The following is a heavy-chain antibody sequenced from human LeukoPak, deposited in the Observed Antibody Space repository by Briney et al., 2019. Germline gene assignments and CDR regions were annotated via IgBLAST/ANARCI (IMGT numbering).Heavy chain of an antibody. CDR2: IYYSGST. CDR3: ARVLDYYGSGSPEVFDY. J-gene: IGHJ4*02. Sequence: SETLSLTCTVSGGSISSSSYYWGWIRQPPGKGLEWIGSIYYSGSTYYNPSLKSRVTISVDTSKNQFSLKLSSVTAADTAVYYCARVLDYYGSGSPEVFDYWGQGTLVTVSS. CDR1: GGSISSSSYY. V-gene: IGHV4-39*07. D-gene: IGHD3-10*01.